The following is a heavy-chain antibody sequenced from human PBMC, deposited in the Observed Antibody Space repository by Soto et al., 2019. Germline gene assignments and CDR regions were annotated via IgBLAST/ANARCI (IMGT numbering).Heavy chain of an antibody. CDR1: GGSISSGGYY. V-gene: IGHV4-31*03. CDR3: ARGGPSGWTYYFDY. D-gene: IGHD6-19*01. CDR2: IYYTGST. J-gene: IGHJ4*02. Sequence: SETLSLTCTVSGGSISSGGYYWSWIRQHPGKGLEWIGYIYYTGSTYYNPSLESRVTISVDTSKNQFSLKLSSVTAADTAVYYCARGGPSGWTYYFDYWGQGTLVTVSS.